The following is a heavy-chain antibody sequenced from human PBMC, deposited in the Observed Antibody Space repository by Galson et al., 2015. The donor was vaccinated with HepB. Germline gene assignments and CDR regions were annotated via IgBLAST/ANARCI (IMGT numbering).Heavy chain of an antibody. D-gene: IGHD6-19*01. CDR3: ARDSVAGPWGMDV. CDR1: GYSISSGYY. J-gene: IGHJ6*02. V-gene: IGHV4-38-2*02. Sequence: ETLSLTCAVSGYSISSGYYWGWIRQPPGKGLEWIGSIYHSGSTYYNPSLKSRVTISVDTSKNQFSLKLSSVTAADTAVYYCARDSVAGPWGMDVWGQGTTVTVSS. CDR2: IYHSGST.